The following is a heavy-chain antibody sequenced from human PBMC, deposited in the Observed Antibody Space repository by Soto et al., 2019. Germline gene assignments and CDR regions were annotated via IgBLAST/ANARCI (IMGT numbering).Heavy chain of an antibody. V-gene: IGHV3-9*01. CDR3: AKDITYYYDSSGYFDY. CDR2: ISWNSGSI. CDR1: GFTFDDYA. J-gene: IGHJ4*02. D-gene: IGHD3-22*01. Sequence: GGSLRLSCAASGFTFDDYAMHWVRQAPGKGLEWVSGISWNSGSIGYADSVKGRFTISRDNAKNSLYPQMNSLRAEDTALYYCAKDITYYYDSSGYFDYWGQGTLVTVSS.